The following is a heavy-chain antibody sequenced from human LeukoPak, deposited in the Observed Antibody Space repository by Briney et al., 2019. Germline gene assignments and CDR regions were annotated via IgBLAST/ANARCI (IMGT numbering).Heavy chain of an antibody. Sequence: ASVKVSFKASGYTFTGYYMHWVRQAPGQGLEWMGWINPNSSGTNYAQKFQGRVTMTRDTSISTAYMELSRLRSDDTAVYYCAREDYYGSGSYGMDVWGQGTTVTVSS. CDR3: AREDYYGSGSYGMDV. CDR2: INPNSSGT. V-gene: IGHV1-2*02. CDR1: GYTFTGYY. J-gene: IGHJ6*02. D-gene: IGHD3-10*01.